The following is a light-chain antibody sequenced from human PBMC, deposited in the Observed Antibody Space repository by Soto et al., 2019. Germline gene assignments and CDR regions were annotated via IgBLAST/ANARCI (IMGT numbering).Light chain of an antibody. CDR2: AAS. J-gene: IGKJ1*01. Sequence: DIQMTQSPSSLSASVGDRVTITCRASQGISNYLAWYQQKPGKVPKLLIYAASTSQSGVPSRFSGSGSGTDFTLTISSLQPEDVAPYYCQKYNSAPQTFGQGTKVEIK. V-gene: IGKV1-27*01. CDR3: QKYNSAPQT. CDR1: QGISNY.